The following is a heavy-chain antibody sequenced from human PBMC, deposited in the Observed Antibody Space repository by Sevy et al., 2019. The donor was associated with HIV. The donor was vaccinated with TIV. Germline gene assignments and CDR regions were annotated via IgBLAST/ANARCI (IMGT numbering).Heavy chain of an antibody. D-gene: IGHD6-19*01. J-gene: IGHJ6*02. Sequence: SETLSLTCTVSGGSISSYYWSWIRQPPGKGLEWIGYIYDTGSTNYNPSLKSRVTISVDTSKNQFSLKLSSVTAADTAVYDCAREHISGRYYGMDVWGQGTTVTVSS. CDR1: GGSISSYY. CDR3: AREHISGRYYGMDV. CDR2: IYDTGST. V-gene: IGHV4-59*01.